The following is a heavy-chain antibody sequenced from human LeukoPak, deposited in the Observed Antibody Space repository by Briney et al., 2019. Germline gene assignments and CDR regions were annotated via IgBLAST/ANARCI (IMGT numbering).Heavy chain of an antibody. D-gene: IGHD3-22*01. CDR1: GFTFSSYA. Sequence: GGSLRLSCAASGFTFSSYAMSWVRQAPGKGLEWVSAISGSGGSTYYADSVKGRFTISRDNSKNTLYLQMNSLRAEDTAVYYCAKDRHYYDSSGYSQSFDYWGQGTLVTVSS. CDR2: ISGSGGST. CDR3: AKDRHYYDSSGYSQSFDY. V-gene: IGHV3-23*01. J-gene: IGHJ4*02.